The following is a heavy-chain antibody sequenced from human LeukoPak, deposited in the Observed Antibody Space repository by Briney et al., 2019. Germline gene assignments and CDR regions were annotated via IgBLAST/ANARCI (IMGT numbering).Heavy chain of an antibody. J-gene: IGHJ6*03. V-gene: IGHV4-4*09. CDR2: IYTSGST. Sequence: PSETLSLTCTVSGGSISSYYWSWIRQPPGKGLERIGYIYTSGSTNYNPSLKSRVTISVDTSKNQFSLKLSSVTAADTAVYYCARTYYDFWSGYGNYYYYYMDVWGKGTTVTVSS. CDR1: GGSISSYY. CDR3: ARTYYDFWSGYGNYYYYYMDV. D-gene: IGHD3-3*01.